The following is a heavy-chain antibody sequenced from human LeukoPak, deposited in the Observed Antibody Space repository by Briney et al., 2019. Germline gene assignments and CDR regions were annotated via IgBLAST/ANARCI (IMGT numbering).Heavy chain of an antibody. CDR1: GFTFDDYD. V-gene: IGHV3-20*04. Sequence: GGSLRLSCAASGFTFDDYDMSWVRQAPGKGLEWVSGINWNGDSTGYADSVKGRFTISRDNAKNSLYLQMNSLRDEDTALYYCAIHGGGTIRIEAFDVWGQGTMVTISS. CDR2: INWNGDST. J-gene: IGHJ3*01. CDR3: AIHGGGTIRIEAFDV. D-gene: IGHD3-3*01.